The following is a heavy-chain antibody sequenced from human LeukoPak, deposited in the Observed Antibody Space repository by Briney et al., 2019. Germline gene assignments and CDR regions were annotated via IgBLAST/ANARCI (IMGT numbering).Heavy chain of an antibody. CDR1: GYTFISYY. J-gene: IGHJ4*02. CDR3: ASHYYYDSSGYYSLDY. CDR2: IYPSGGST. V-gene: IGHV1-46*01. D-gene: IGHD3-22*01. Sequence: ASVNVSCKASGYTFISYYVHWVRQAPGQGLEWMGIIYPSGGSTSYAQKFQGRVTMTRDTSTSTVYMELSSLRSEDTAVYYCASHYYYDSSGYYSLDYWGQGTLVTVSS.